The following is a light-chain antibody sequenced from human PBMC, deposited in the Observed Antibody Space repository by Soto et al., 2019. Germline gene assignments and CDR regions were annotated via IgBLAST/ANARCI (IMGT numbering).Light chain of an antibody. CDR1: QSVSSSY. CDR3: QQYGSSPLT. V-gene: IGKV3-20*01. CDR2: GAS. Sequence: EIVLTQSPGTLSLSPGERATLSCRASQSVSSSYLAWYQHKPGQAPRLLIYGASSRANGIPDRFSGSGSGTAFTLTISRLEPEDFAVYYCQQYGSSPLTFGGGTRVEI. J-gene: IGKJ4*01.